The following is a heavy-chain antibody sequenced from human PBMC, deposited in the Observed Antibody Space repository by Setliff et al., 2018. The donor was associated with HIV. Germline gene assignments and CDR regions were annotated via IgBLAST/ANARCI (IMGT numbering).Heavy chain of an antibody. Sequence: GESLKISCAASGFTFSAYWMSWVRQAPGKGLERVANIKPDGSDKCYVDSVKGRFTISRDNAKNSVYLEMNSLRDEDTALYYCATALFSSGYFYVRDAFDIWGQGTMVTVSS. V-gene: IGHV3-7*01. CDR1: GFTFSAYW. D-gene: IGHD3-22*01. J-gene: IGHJ3*02. CDR3: ATALFSSGYFYVRDAFDI. CDR2: IKPDGSDK.